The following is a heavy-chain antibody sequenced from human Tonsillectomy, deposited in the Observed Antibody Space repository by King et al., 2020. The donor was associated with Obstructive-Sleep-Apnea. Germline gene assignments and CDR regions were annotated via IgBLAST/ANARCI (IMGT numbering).Heavy chain of an antibody. CDR3: ARDGLRGAVAQY. J-gene: IGHJ4*02. Sequence: VQLVESGGGVVQPGRSLRLSCTASGFTFSRFAIHWVRQAPGKGLEWVAVISSDGNKESHADSVKGRFTISRDNSNNTLYLQMKSLRTDDTAVYYCARDGLRGAVAQYWGRGTLVTVSS. CDR1: GFTFSRFA. D-gene: IGHD6-19*01. CDR2: ISSDGNKE. V-gene: IGHV3-30*04.